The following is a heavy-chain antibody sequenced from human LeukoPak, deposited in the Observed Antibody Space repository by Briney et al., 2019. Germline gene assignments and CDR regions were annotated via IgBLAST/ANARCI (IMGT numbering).Heavy chain of an antibody. Sequence: GGSLRLSCAAYGFTFSSYSMNWVRQAPGKGLEWVSSISSSSSYIYYADSVKGRFTISRDNAKNSLYLQMNSLRAEDTAVYYCARPRDYGDPYYFDYWGQGTLVTVSS. D-gene: IGHD4-17*01. J-gene: IGHJ4*02. V-gene: IGHV3-21*01. CDR2: ISSSSSYI. CDR3: ARPRDYGDPYYFDY. CDR1: GFTFSSYS.